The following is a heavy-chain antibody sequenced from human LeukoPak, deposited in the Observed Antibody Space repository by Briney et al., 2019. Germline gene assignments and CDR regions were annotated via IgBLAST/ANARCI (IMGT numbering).Heavy chain of an antibody. CDR2: ISYDGSNK. D-gene: IGHD3-9*01. Sequence: GGSLRLSCAASGFTFSSYGMHWVRQAPGKGLEWVAVISYDGSNKYYADSVKGRFTISRDNSKNTLYLEMTSMGAEDTAVYYCAKPLGRYFDWLLSPRTFDYWGQGTLVTVSS. V-gene: IGHV3-30*18. J-gene: IGHJ4*02. CDR1: GFTFSSYG. CDR3: AKPLGRYFDWLLSPRTFDY.